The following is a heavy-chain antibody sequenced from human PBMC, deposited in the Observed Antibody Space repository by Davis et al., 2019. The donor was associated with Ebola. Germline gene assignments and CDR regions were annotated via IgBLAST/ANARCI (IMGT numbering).Heavy chain of an antibody. J-gene: IGHJ6*04. Sequence: AASVKVSCKASGYTFTSYAMHWVRQAPGQRLEWMGWINAGNGNTKYSQKFQGRVTITRDTSASTAYMELSSLRSEDTAVYYCARVGLLWFGELLFTHHYGMDVWGKGTTVTVSS. CDR1: GYTFTSYA. CDR2: INAGNGNT. CDR3: ARVGLLWFGELLFTHHYGMDV. D-gene: IGHD3-10*01. V-gene: IGHV1-3*01.